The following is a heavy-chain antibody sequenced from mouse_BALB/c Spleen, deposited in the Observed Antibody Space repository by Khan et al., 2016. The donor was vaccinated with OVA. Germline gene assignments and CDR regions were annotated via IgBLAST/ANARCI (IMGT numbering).Heavy chain of an antibody. CDR1: GYAFTNYL. CDR2: INPGSGGT. J-gene: IGHJ3*01. CDR3: TRGGFVGFAY. V-gene: IGHV1-54*01. Sequence: QVRLQQSGAELVRPGTSVKVSCKASGYAFTNYLIEWVKQRPGQGLEWIGVINPGSGGTNYNEKFKGKATLTADKSSSTAYLQLSSLTSDVSAVYFCTRGGFVGFAYWGQGTLVTVSA.